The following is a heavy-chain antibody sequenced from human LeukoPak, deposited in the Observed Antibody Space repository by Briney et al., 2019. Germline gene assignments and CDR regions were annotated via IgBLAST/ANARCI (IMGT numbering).Heavy chain of an antibody. CDR1: GFTFSDYY. D-gene: IGHD3-22*01. J-gene: IGHJ4*02. CDR2: ISSRSSHT. CDR3: ARHRASSSDYILWIDH. V-gene: IGHV3-11*03. Sequence: GGSLRLSCAASGFTFSDYYMSWIRQAPGKGLEWVSYISSRSSHTNYADSVKGRFTISRDNAKNSLYLQMNSLRAEDTAVYYCARHRASSSDYILWIDHWGQGTLVTVSS.